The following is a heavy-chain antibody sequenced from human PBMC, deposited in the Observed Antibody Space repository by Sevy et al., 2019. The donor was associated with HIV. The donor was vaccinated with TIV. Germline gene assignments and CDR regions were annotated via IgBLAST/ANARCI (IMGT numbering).Heavy chain of an antibody. D-gene: IGHD6-25*01. CDR1: GGSFSGYY. V-gene: IGHV4-34*01. CDR2: INHSGGT. J-gene: IGHJ3*02. Sequence: SETLSLTCAVYGGSFSGYYWSWIRQPPGKGLEWIGEINHSGGTNYNPSLKSRVTISVDTSKNQFSRKLKSVTAADTSLCYCARHCPVSGCSHAFDIWGQGTMVTVSS. CDR3: ARHCPVSGCSHAFDI.